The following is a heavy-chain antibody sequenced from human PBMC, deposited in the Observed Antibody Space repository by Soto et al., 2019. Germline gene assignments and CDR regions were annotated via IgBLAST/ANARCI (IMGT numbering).Heavy chain of an antibody. V-gene: IGHV4-31*03. CDR2: IYYSGST. D-gene: IGHD5-12*01. CDR3: ARLVATMGSYYFDY. J-gene: IGHJ4*02. CDR1: GGSISSGGYY. Sequence: QVQLQESGPGLVKPSQTLSLTCTVSGGSISSGGYYWSWIRQHPGKGLEWIGYIYYSGSTYYNPSLKSRVTISVDTSKNQFSLKLSSVTAADTAVYYCARLVATMGSYYFDYWGQGTLVTVSS.